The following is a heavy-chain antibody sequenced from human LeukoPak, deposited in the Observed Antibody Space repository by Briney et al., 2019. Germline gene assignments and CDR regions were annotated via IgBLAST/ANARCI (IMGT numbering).Heavy chain of an antibody. Sequence: ASVKVSFKASGYTFTSYYTHWVRQAPGQGLEWMGIINPSGGSTSYAQKFQGRVTMARDTSTSTVYMELSSLRSEDTAVYYCANQLGYCSSTSCFLDYWGQGTLVTVSS. CDR1: GYTFTSYY. J-gene: IGHJ4*02. V-gene: IGHV1-46*01. D-gene: IGHD2-2*01. CDR2: INPSGGST. CDR3: ANQLGYCSSTSCFLDY.